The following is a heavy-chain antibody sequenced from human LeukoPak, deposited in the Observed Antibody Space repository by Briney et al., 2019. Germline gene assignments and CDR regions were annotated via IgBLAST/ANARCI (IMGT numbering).Heavy chain of an antibody. CDR2: ISWNSGSI. J-gene: IGHJ4*02. CDR3: ARSPGIGVAGTVDY. V-gene: IGHV3-9*01. D-gene: IGHD6-19*01. Sequence: GGSLRLSCAASGFTFSSYAMHWVRQAPGKGLEWVSGISWNSGSIAYADSVKGRFTISRDNAKNSLHLQMNSLRAEDTALYYCARSPGIGVAGTVDYWGQGTLVTVSS. CDR1: GFTFSSYA.